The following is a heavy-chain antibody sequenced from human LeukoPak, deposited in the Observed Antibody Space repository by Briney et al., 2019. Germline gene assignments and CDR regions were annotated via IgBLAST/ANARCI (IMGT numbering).Heavy chain of an antibody. V-gene: IGHV4-34*01. D-gene: IGHD3-3*01. Sequence: SETLSLTCAVYAGSFSGYYWSWIRQPPGKGLEWNGEINHSGSTNYNPSLKSRVTISVDTSKSQFSLKLSSVTAADTAVYYCARGRTTFGVVIRPLGAGFDYWGQGTLVTVSS. CDR3: ARGRTTFGVVIRPLGAGFDY. CDR2: INHSGST. CDR1: AGSFSGYY. J-gene: IGHJ4*02.